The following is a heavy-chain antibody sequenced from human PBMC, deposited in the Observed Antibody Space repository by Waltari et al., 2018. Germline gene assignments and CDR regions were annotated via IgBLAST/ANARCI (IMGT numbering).Heavy chain of an antibody. D-gene: IGHD2-2*01. Sequence: EVQLVESGGGLVKPGGSLRLSCAASGFTFRNAWMSWVRQAPGKGLEWVGRIKSKTDGGTTDYAAPVKGRFTISRDDSKNTLYLQMNSLKTEDTAVYYCTTALCSSTSCQYYYYYGMDVWGQGTTVTVSS. J-gene: IGHJ6*02. CDR3: TTALCSSTSCQYYYYYGMDV. CDR2: IKSKTDGGTT. CDR1: GFTFRNAW. V-gene: IGHV3-15*01.